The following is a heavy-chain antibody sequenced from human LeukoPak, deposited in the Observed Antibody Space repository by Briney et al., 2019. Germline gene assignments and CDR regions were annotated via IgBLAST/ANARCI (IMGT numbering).Heavy chain of an antibody. V-gene: IGHV1-2*02. J-gene: IGHJ4*02. CDR3: ARDESSVVDTATGIDY. CDR2: INPNSGGT. CDR1: GYTFTSYY. Sequence: GASVKVSCKASGYTFTSYYMHWVRQAPGQGLEWMGWINPNSGGTNYAQKFQGRVTMTRDTSISTAYMELSRLRSDDTAVYYCARDESSVVDTATGIDYWAREPWSPSPQ. D-gene: IGHD5-18*01.